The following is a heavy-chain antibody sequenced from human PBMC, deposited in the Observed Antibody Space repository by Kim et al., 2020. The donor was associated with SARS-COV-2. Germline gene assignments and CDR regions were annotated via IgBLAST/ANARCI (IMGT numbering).Heavy chain of an antibody. D-gene: IGHD6-19*01. V-gene: IGHV3-73*01. Sequence: AASVIGKFTISRDDSKNTAYLQMNSLKTKDTAVYYCTRSTGYSSGWYYFDYWGQGTLVTVSS. CDR3: TRSTGYSSGWYYFDY. J-gene: IGHJ4*02.